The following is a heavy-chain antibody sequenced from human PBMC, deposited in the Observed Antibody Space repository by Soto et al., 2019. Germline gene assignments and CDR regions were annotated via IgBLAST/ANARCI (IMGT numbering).Heavy chain of an antibody. CDR1: GFSFSAYS. V-gene: IGHV3-30-3*01. D-gene: IGHD6-13*01. Sequence: DLVESGGGVVQAGRSLRLSCAASGFSFSAYSMHWVRQAPGKGLEWVAVISSDGSKTYYAGSLKGRFTVSRDNSKNILYLQMNSLRAADTAVYYCARAGQQVAVFDYWGQGTEVTVSS. CDR3: ARAGQQVAVFDY. CDR2: ISSDGSKT. J-gene: IGHJ4*02.